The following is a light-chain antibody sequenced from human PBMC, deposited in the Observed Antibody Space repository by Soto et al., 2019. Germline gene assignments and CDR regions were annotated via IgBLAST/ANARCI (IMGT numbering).Light chain of an antibody. Sequence: EIEITQSHSKFTSSVLARVNISCRASQSISSWLAWYQQKPGKAPKLLIFDASTLESGVPPRFSGSGSGTEFTLTISSLQPDDLATYYFQHYNDYSPTCGQGTKVEIK. V-gene: IGKV1-5*01. CDR3: QHYNDYSPT. J-gene: IGKJ1*01. CDR2: DAS. CDR1: QSISSW.